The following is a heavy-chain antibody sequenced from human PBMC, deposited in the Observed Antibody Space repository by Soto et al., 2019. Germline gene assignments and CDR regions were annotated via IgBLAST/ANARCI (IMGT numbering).Heavy chain of an antibody. CDR2: INTDGTTT. CDR3: ARVASGSWNWFDP. CDR1: GFTFSSYW. Sequence: GGSLRLSCAASGFTFSSYWMHWVRQAPGKGLVWVSRINTDGTTTTYADSVKGRFTISRDNAKNTLYLQMNSLRAEDTAVYYCARVASGSWNWFDPWGQGTLVTVSS. D-gene: IGHD1-26*01. V-gene: IGHV3-74*01. J-gene: IGHJ5*02.